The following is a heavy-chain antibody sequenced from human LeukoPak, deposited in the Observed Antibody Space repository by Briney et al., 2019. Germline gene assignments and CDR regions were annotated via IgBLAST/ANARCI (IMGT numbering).Heavy chain of an antibody. CDR1: AGSFSGYY. Sequence: SEXLSLTCAVYAGSFSGYYWGWLRQPPGKGLEGIGEINHSGSTNYSPSLKSRVTISVDTSKNQFSLNLSSVSTADTAVYYCARAYGGNADFDYWGQGTLVTVSS. V-gene: IGHV4-34*01. D-gene: IGHD4-23*01. CDR3: ARAYGGNADFDY. CDR2: INHSGST. J-gene: IGHJ4*02.